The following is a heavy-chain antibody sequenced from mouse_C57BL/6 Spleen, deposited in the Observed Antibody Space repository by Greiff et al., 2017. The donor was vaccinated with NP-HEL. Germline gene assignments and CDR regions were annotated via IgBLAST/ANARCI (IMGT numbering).Heavy chain of an antibody. Sequence: EVMLVESGAGLVQPGGSLSLSCAASGFTFTVYYMSWVRQPPGKALEWLGFIRNKANGYTTEYSASVQGRFTISRDNSQSILYLQMNALRAEDSATYYCARDGGGYYDAMDYWGQGTSVTVSS. V-gene: IGHV7-3*01. CDR2: IRNKANGYTT. D-gene: IGHD2-14*01. CDR3: ARDGGGYYDAMDY. CDR1: GFTFTVYY. J-gene: IGHJ4*01.